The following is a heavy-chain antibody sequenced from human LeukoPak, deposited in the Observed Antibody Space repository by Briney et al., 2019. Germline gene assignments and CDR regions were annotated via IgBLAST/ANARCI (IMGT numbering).Heavy chain of an antibody. Sequence: PGGSLRLSCSASGFTFSSYAMSWVRQAPGEGLEWVSSITGSASSTYYADSVQGRFTISRDNSKSTLYLQMNSLRAEDTAVYFCAKSHSGPTRAAFDIWGQGTMVTVSS. J-gene: IGHJ3*02. CDR1: GFTFSSYA. CDR2: ITGSASST. V-gene: IGHV3-23*01. D-gene: IGHD5-12*01. CDR3: AKSHSGPTRAAFDI.